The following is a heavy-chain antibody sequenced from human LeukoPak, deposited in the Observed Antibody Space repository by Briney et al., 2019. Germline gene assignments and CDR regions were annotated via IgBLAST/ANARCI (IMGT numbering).Heavy chain of an antibody. V-gene: IGHV3-30-3*01. CDR3: ARDAVVHYYYGMDV. Sequence: PGRSLRLSCAASGFTFSSYAMHWVRQAPGKGLEWVAVVSYDGSNKYYADSVKGRFTISRDNSKNTLYLQMNSLRAEDTAVYYCARDAVVHYYYGMDVWGQGTTVTVSS. CDR1: GFTFSSYA. CDR2: VSYDGSNK. J-gene: IGHJ6*02. D-gene: IGHD3-10*01.